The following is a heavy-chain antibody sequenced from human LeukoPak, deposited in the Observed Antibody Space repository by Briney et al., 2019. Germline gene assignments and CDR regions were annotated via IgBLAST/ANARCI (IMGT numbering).Heavy chain of an antibody. V-gene: IGHV4-59*12. CDR2: IYYSGST. CDR1: GGSISSYY. Sequence: SETLSLTCTVSGGSISSYYWSWIRQPPGKGLEWIGYIYYSGSTNYNPSLKSRVTISVDTSKNQFSLKLSSVTAADTAVYYCARKVWFGELTWGQGTLVTVSS. CDR3: ARKVWFGELT. D-gene: IGHD3-10*01. J-gene: IGHJ4*02.